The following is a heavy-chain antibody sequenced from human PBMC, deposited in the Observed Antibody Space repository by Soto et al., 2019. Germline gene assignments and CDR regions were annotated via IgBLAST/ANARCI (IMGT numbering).Heavy chain of an antibody. Sequence: ASVKVSCKASGYTFTSYGISWVRQAPGQGLEWMGWISAYNGNTNYAQKLQGRVTMTTDTSTSTAYMELRSLRSDDTAVYYCARERTYYDYIWGSKDFDYWGQGTLVTVSS. CDR2: ISAYNGNT. CDR3: ARERTYYDYIWGSKDFDY. J-gene: IGHJ4*02. V-gene: IGHV1-18*01. D-gene: IGHD3-16*01. CDR1: GYTFTSYG.